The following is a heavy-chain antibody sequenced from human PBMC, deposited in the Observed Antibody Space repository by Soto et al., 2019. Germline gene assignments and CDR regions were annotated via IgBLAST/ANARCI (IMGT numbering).Heavy chain of an antibody. D-gene: IGHD2-21*02. Sequence: QVQLVESGGGVVQPGRSLRLSCAASGFTFSSYGMHWVRQAPGKGLEWVAVISYEGSNKYYADSVKGRFTISRDNSKNNLYLQMNSLRSEEKAVYYCAKEWDIVVVTAIRYGMDVWGQGTTVTVSS. J-gene: IGHJ6*02. V-gene: IGHV3-30*18. CDR3: AKEWDIVVVTAIRYGMDV. CDR1: GFTFSSYG. CDR2: ISYEGSNK.